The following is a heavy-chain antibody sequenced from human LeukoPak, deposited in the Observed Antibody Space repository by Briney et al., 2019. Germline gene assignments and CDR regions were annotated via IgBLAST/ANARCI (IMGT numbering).Heavy chain of an antibody. CDR2: INPNSGDT. J-gene: IGHJ4*02. CDR1: GYTFTGYY. CDR3: AREGSCTITSCPNGF. Sequence: ASVKVSCKASGYTFTGYYMHWVRQAPGQGPEWMGWINPNSGDTYCAQKFQGRVSVTRDTSISTAYMELSGLTSDDTAVYYCAREGSCTITSCPNGFWGQGTLVTVSS. D-gene: IGHD2-8*01. V-gene: IGHV1-2*02.